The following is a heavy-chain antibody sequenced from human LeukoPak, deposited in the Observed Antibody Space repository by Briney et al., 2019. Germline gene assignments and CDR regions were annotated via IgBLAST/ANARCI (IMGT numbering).Heavy chain of an antibody. CDR3: AKLLRAGRLLTISLDS. J-gene: IGHJ4*02. CDR1: GFTCTSYG. Sequence: GGSLRLSCAASGFTCTSYGIHWVRQAPGKGLEWVSAISGSGGATHYADSVKGRFTISRDNSKNTVYLQLNSLRAEDTAVYYCAKLLRAGRLLTISLDSWGQGTLVTVSS. V-gene: IGHV3-23*01. CDR2: ISGSGGAT. D-gene: IGHD3-10*01.